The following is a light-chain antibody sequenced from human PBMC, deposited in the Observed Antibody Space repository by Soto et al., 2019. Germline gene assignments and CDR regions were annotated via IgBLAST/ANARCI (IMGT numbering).Light chain of an antibody. CDR2: KAS. Sequence: DIQMTQSPSTLSASVGDRVTITCRASQSISSCLAWYQQKPGKAPKVMFYKASSLESGVPSRFSGSGSGTECTLTISSLQPDDFGTYSCQQYNRDSWTFGQGTRLEIK. CDR3: QQYNRDSWT. CDR1: QSISSC. J-gene: IGKJ1*01. V-gene: IGKV1-5*03.